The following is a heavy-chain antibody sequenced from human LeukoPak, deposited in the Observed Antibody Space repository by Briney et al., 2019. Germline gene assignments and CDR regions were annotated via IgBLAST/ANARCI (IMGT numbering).Heavy chain of an antibody. CDR2: ISSSGSSI. CDR1: GFIFSDYY. CDR3: TSVSNSDDYRGFDY. V-gene: IGHV3-11*01. Sequence: GSLRLSCAASGFIFSDYYMSWIRQAPEKGLEWVSYISSSGSSIYYADSVKGRFTISRDNAKDSLYLQMNSLRAEDTAVYYCTSVSNSDDYRGFDYWGQGTLVTFSS. D-gene: IGHD2/OR15-2a*01. J-gene: IGHJ4*02.